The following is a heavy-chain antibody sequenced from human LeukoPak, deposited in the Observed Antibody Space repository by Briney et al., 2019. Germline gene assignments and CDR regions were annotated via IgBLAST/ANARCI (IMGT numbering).Heavy chain of an antibody. D-gene: IGHD3-22*01. Sequence: GGSLRLSCAASGFAFSTYWMHWVRQAPGKGLVWVSHINTDGSNTNYAGSVKGRFTISRDNAKNTLYLQINSRRAEDTAVYYCARDSGYSPDYWGQGTLVTVST. CDR2: INTDGSNT. V-gene: IGHV3-74*01. J-gene: IGHJ4*02. CDR3: ARDSGYSPDY. CDR1: GFAFSTYW.